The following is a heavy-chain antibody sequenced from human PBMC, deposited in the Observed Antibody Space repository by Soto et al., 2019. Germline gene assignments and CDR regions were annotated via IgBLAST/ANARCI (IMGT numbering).Heavy chain of an antibody. Sequence: PAGSMRLSCAGSGLSFWSYEMHWVRQAPGKGLEWVTFTSYDGSINYYADSVKGRFTMSRDNSKNLLYLQMNSLRTEDTAVYYGVRRSTVSYYAVDVWGQGTTGTVSS. J-gene: IGHJ6*02. CDR1: GLSFWSYE. V-gene: IGHV3-30*04. D-gene: IGHD4-17*01. CDR3: VRRSTVSYYAVDV. CDR2: TSYDGSIN.